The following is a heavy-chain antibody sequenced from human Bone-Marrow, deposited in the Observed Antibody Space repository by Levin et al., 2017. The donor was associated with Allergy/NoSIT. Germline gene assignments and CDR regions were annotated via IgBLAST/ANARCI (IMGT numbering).Heavy chain of an antibody. CDR3: ARDASGGGSEFRY. CDR2: IWHSGAA. Sequence: SQTLSLTCTVSGGSISGGYSWSWVRQPPGKGLEWMGYIWHSGAAYYNPSLQGRATMSVDTSKNQYSLNLTSVTAADTAVYYCARDASGGGSEFRYWGQGTLVTVSS. J-gene: IGHJ4*02. V-gene: IGHV4-30-2*01. CDR1: GGSISGGYS. D-gene: IGHD2-8*02.